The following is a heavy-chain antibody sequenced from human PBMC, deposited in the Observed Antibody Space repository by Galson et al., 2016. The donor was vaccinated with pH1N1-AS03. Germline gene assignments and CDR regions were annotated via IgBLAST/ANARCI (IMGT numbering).Heavy chain of an antibody. CDR1: GFRFDDYA. CDR2: ISWNSNKI. CDR3: IKGGAASADFFDI. Sequence: SLRLSCAVSGFRFDDYAMHWVRQAPGKGPEWVSSISWNSNKIDYADSVKGRFTISRDSAKNSLNLQMKSLRAEDTALYYCIKGGAASADFFDIWGQGTMVTVSS. V-gene: IGHV3-9*01. D-gene: IGHD3/OR15-3a*01. J-gene: IGHJ3*02.